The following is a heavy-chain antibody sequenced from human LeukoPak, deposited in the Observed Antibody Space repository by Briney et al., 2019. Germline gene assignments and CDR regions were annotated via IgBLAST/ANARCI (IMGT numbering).Heavy chain of an antibody. CDR1: GFTFSSYG. J-gene: IGHJ4*02. Sequence: PGGSLRLSCAASGFTFSSYGMHWVRQAPGKGLEWVAFIQYDGDKKFFADPVRGRFNISRDNSKSTVYLQMNSLRAEDTAVYYCATTDFDYWGQGTLVTVSS. V-gene: IGHV3-30*02. CDR3: ATTDFDY. CDR2: IQYDGDKK. D-gene: IGHD4-17*01.